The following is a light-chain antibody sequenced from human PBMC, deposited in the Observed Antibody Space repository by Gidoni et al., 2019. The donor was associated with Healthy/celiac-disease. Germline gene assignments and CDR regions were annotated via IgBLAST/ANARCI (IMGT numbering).Light chain of an antibody. J-gene: IGKJ1*01. CDR3: QQYNSYPWT. Sequence: DIQMTQSPSTLSASVGDRVTITCRASQSISSWWAWYQQKPGKAPKLLIYKASSLESGVPSRFSGSGSGTEFTLTISSLQPDDFATYYCQQYNSYPWTFGQXTKVEIK. CDR1: QSISSW. CDR2: KAS. V-gene: IGKV1-5*03.